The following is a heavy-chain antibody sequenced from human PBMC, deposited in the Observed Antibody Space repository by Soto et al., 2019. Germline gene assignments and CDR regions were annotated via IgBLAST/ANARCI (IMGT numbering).Heavy chain of an antibody. CDR1: GFTFSSYS. CDR2: ISSISSTI. J-gene: IGHJ4*02. D-gene: IGHD5-18*01. CDR3: ARDSGYSYGPLDD. Sequence: EVQLVESGGGLVQPGGSLRLSCAASGFTFSSYSMNWVLQAPGKRLEWVSYISSISSTIYYADSVTGRFTISRDNAKNSLYLQMNSLRDEDTAVYYCARDSGYSYGPLDDWGQGTLVTVSS. V-gene: IGHV3-48*02.